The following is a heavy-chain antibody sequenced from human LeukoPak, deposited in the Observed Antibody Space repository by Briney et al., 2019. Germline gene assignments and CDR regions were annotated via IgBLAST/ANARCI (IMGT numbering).Heavy chain of an antibody. CDR2: IYSGANT. CDR1: GFSVTNNY. V-gene: IGHV3-66*01. J-gene: IGHJ4*02. CDR3: ARAAQHLDY. Sequence: GGSLRLSCAASGFSVTNNYMSWVRQAPGKGLEWVSLIYSGANTYYADSVKGRFTISTDNSKNTLYLQMNSLRAEDTAVYYCARAAQHLDYWGQGTLVTVSS.